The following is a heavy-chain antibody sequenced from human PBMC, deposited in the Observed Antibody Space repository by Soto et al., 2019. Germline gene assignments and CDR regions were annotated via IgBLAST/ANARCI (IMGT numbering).Heavy chain of an antibody. CDR2: IYYSGRT. Sequence: SETLSLTCTVSGGSIDSGGHYWSWIRQRPGKGLEWIGYIYYSGRTYYNPPLGSRVAISLDTSQNQFALKVRSVTAADTAVYFCAREWDDYADYWAQGTLVTVSS. CDR3: AREWDDYADY. D-gene: IGHD1-26*01. J-gene: IGHJ4*02. V-gene: IGHV4-31*03. CDR1: GGSIDSGGHY.